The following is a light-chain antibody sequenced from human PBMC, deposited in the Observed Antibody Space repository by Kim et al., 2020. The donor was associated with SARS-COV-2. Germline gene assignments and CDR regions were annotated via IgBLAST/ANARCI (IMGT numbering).Light chain of an antibody. CDR3: QQYETSSWT. CDR2: GTI. Sequence: SPGERVTLSCRARQTIDMNFLAWYQQKPGQAPRLLIYGTITRATGIPDRFRGRGSGTEFTLTISRLEPEDFAIYYCQQYETSSWTFGQGTKVDIK. V-gene: IGKV3-20*01. CDR1: QTIDMNF. J-gene: IGKJ1*01.